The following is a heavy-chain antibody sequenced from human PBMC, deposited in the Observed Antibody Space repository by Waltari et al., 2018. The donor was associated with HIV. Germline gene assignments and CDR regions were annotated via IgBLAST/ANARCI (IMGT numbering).Heavy chain of an antibody. D-gene: IGHD5-18*01. J-gene: IGHJ4*02. V-gene: IGHV4-61*01. CDR2: IYYSGST. Sequence: QVQLQESGPGLVKPSATLSLTCTVSGGSVSSGSYYWIWIRQPPGKGLEWIGYIYYSGSTNYNPSLKSRVTISVDTSQNQFSLKLSSVTAADTAVYYCARGPRSGYTYGWGQGTLVTVSS. CDR1: GGSVSSGSYY. CDR3: ARGPRSGYTYG.